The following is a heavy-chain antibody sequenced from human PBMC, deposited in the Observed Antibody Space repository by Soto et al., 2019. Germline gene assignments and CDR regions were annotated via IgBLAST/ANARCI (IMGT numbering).Heavy chain of an antibody. CDR3: AKEFVVYYDSSGYYSHDAFDI. D-gene: IGHD3-22*01. J-gene: IGHJ3*02. V-gene: IGHV3-21*01. CDR1: GFTFSSYS. CDR2: ISSSSSYI. Sequence: GGSLRLSCAASGFTFSSYSMNWVRQAPGKGLEWVSSISSSSSYIYYADSVKGRFTISRDNAKNSLYLQMNSLRAEDTAVYYCAKEFVVYYDSSGYYSHDAFDIWGQGTMVTVSS.